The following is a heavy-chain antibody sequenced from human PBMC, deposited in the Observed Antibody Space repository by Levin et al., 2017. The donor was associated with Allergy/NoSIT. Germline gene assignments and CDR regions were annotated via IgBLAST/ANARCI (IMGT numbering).Heavy chain of an antibody. D-gene: IGHD2-21*01. CDR3: AREYGGDWYFDL. CDR2: IHYDGNT. Sequence: SSETLSLTCTVSGDSISTYYWSWIRQPPGRGLEWIGYIHYDGNTNYNPSLKSRITISLDASKNEFSLKLRSVTAADTAVYYCAREYGGDWYFDLWGRGTLVTVSS. CDR1: GDSISTYY. J-gene: IGHJ2*01. V-gene: IGHV4-59*01.